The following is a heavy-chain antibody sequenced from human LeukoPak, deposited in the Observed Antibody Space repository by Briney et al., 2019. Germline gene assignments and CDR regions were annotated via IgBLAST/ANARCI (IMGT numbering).Heavy chain of an antibody. CDR2: INHSGST. Sequence: SETLSLTCAVYGGSFSGYYWSWIRQPPGKGLEWIGEINHSGSTNYNPSLKSRVTISVDTSKNQFSLKLSSVTAADTAVYYCARHSPDIVVVPAAIHFDYWGQGTLVTVSS. CDR3: ARHSPDIVVVPAAIHFDY. D-gene: IGHD2-2*02. V-gene: IGHV4-34*01. J-gene: IGHJ4*02. CDR1: GGSFSGYY.